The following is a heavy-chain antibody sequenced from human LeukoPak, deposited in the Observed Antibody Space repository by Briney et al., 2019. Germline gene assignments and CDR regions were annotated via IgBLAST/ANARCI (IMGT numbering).Heavy chain of an antibody. Sequence: GASVKVSCKASGYTFTSYYMHWVRQAPGKGLEWMGGFDPEDGETIYAQKFQGRVTMTEDTSTDTAYMELSSLRSEDTAVYYCATPYCSGGSCYYYYGMDVWGQGTTVTVSS. CDR1: GYTFTSYY. J-gene: IGHJ6*02. CDR3: ATPYCSGGSCYYYYGMDV. D-gene: IGHD2-15*01. V-gene: IGHV1-24*01. CDR2: FDPEDGET.